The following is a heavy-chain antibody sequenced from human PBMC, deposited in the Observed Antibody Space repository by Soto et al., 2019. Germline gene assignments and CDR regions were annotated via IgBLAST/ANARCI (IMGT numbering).Heavy chain of an antibody. Sequence: QVQLVESGGGWVKPGESLRLSCIGSGFFLSNNWMTWIRQAPGKGLEWVSYISASGDYTIYADSLNGRFTISRDNARNSLWLQINSLTAEDTAVYYCARSSGWRQVGVYNYGLDVWGQGTTVIVSS. CDR2: ISASGDYT. D-gene: IGHD2-8*01. CDR3: ARSSGWRQVGVYNYGLDV. V-gene: IGHV3-11*06. CDR1: GFFLSNNW. J-gene: IGHJ6*02.